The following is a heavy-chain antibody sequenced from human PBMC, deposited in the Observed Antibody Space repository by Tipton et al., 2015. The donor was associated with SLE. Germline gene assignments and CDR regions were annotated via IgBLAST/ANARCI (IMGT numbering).Heavy chain of an antibody. CDR1: GGAFSGYY. Sequence: TLSLTCAVYGGAFSGYYWSWIRQPPGKGLEWIGGINHSGSTNYNPFIKSRVTISVDTSKNQFSQKLSSVTAADTAVYYCARIVTYYVFWSGPGKVYCYYYMNVWGNGTTRTFSS. J-gene: IGHJ6*03. D-gene: IGHD3-3*01. CDR3: ARIVTYYVFWSGPGKVYCYYYMNV. CDR2: INHSGST. V-gene: IGHV4-34*01.